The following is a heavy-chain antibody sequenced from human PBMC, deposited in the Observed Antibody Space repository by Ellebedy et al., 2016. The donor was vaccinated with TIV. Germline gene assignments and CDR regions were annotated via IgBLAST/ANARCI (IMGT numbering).Heavy chain of an antibody. CDR2: IYKSVIT. D-gene: IGHD1-26*01. J-gene: IGHJ4*02. CDR3: ARRYKGSSYHYFDY. V-gene: IGHV4-59*08. CDR1: GGSISSNY. Sequence: MPSETLSLTCTVSGGSISSNYWDWIRQPPGKGLEWIGYIYKSVITNYNPSLKRRVTMSVETSKRQLSLKLRSVTAADTAVYYCARRYKGSSYHYFDYWGQGTLVIVSS.